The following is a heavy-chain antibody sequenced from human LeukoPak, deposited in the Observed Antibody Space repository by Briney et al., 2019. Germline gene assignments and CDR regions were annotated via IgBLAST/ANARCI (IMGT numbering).Heavy chain of an antibody. Sequence: SETLSLTCTVSGGSISSGDYYWSWIRQPPGKGLEWIGEINHSGSANYNPSLKSRVTISVDTSKNQFSLKLSSVTAADTAVYYCASVYSGYDLALAYCGGDCYFGWFDPWGQGTLVTVSS. CDR1: GGSISSGDYY. CDR3: ASVYSGYDLALAYCGGDCYFGWFDP. V-gene: IGHV4-39*07. D-gene: IGHD2-21*02. CDR2: INHSGSA. J-gene: IGHJ5*02.